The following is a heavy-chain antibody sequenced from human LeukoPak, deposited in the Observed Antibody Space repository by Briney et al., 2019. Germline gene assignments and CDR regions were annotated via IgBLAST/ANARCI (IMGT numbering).Heavy chain of an antibody. CDR3: ARDSRWFYYGSGSAWYFDL. V-gene: IGHV4-59*01. J-gene: IGHJ2*01. D-gene: IGHD3-10*01. CDR1: GGSISSYY. Sequence: PSETLSLTCTVSGGSISSYYWSWIRQPPGKGLEWIGYIYYSGSTNYNPSLKSRVTISVDTSKNQFSLKLSSVTAADTAVYYCARDSRWFYYGSGSAWYFDLWGRGTLVTVSS. CDR2: IYYSGST.